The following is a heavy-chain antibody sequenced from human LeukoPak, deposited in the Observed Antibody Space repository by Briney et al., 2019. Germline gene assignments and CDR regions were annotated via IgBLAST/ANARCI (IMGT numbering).Heavy chain of an antibody. D-gene: IGHD5-24*01. Sequence: SETLSLTCTVSGGSISSSATFWGWVRQPPGRGLEWIASTYYSRNTYYNPSLKTRGTISVHTSQNQFSLKLSSVTAADTAVYYCARHEEEDGYNAKTFDYWGQGTLVTVSS. CDR2: TYYSRNT. CDR1: GGSISSSATF. J-gene: IGHJ4*02. V-gene: IGHV4-39*01. CDR3: ARHEEEDGYNAKTFDY.